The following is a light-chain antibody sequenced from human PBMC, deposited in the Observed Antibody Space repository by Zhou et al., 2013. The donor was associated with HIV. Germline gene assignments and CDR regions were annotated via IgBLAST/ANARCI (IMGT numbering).Light chain of an antibody. CDR1: QGISRW. CDR3: LQHNSFPQT. V-gene: IGKV1D-12*01. J-gene: IGKJ1*01. Sequence: DIQMTQSPSSVSASVGDRVTITCRASQGISRWLAWYQQKPGKAPKRLIYSASSLQSGVPSRFSGSGSGTEFTLTISSLQLEDFATYYCLQHNSFPQTFGQGTKVEIK. CDR2: SAS.